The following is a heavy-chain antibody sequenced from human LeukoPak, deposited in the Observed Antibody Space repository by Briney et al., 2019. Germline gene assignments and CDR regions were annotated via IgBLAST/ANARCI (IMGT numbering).Heavy chain of an antibody. J-gene: IGHJ4*02. CDR1: GYTFTSYD. CDR2: MNPNSGNT. Sequence: ASVKVSCKASGYTFTSYDINWVRQATGQGLEWMGWMNPNSGNTGYAQKFQGRVTMTRNTSISTAYMELSSLRSEDTAVYYCARGRGGGRYCSSTSCYEFDYWGQGTLVTVSS. D-gene: IGHD2-2*01. V-gene: IGHV1-8*01. CDR3: ARGRGGGRYCSSTSCYEFDY.